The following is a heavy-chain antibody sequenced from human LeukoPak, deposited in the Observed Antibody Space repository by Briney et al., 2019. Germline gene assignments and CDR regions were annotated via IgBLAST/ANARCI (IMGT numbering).Heavy chain of an antibody. V-gene: IGHV3-21*01. J-gene: IGHJ4*02. CDR3: ARDEGYYFDS. CDR1: GFTFSDYI. Sequence: PGGSLRLSCAASGFTFSDYIMNWVRQAPGKGLEWVASISRNSTYIHYADSVKGRFTISRDNARNSLFLQMNSLRAEDTAIYYCARDEGYYFDSWGKGTQVTVSS. CDR2: ISRNSTYI.